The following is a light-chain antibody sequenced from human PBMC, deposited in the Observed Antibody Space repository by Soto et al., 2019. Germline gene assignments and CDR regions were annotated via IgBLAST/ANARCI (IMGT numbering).Light chain of an antibody. J-gene: IGLJ2*01. CDR1: SSDVGGYNY. V-gene: IGLV2-14*01. Sequence: QSVLTQPASVSGSPGQSITISCTGTSSDVGGYNYVSWYQQHPGKAPKLMIYDVSNRPSGVSNRFSGSKSGNTASLTISGLQAEGEADYYCSSYTSSSTVVVFGGGTKVTVL. CDR3: SSYTSSSTVVV. CDR2: DVS.